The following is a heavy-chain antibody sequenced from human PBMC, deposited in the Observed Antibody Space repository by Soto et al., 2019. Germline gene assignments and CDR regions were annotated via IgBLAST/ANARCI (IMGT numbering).Heavy chain of an antibody. D-gene: IGHD3-10*01. CDR3: ARDPLYYGRRSYYYYYMDV. Sequence: GGSLRLSCAASGFTFSIYWMSWFRQAPGKGLEWVANIKQDGSEKYYVDSVKGRFTISRDNAKNTLYLQMNSLRAEDTAVYYCARDPLYYGRRSYYYYYMDVWGKGTTVTVSS. V-gene: IGHV3-7*01. CDR2: IKQDGSEK. CDR1: GFTFSIYW. J-gene: IGHJ6*03.